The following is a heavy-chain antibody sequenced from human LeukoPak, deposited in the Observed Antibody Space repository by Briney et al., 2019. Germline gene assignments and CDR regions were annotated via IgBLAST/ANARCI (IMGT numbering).Heavy chain of an antibody. CDR2: IYYSGST. D-gene: IGHD2-15*01. V-gene: IGHV4-61*01. Sequence: SETLSLTCTVSGGSISSSSYYWSWIRQPPGTGLEWIGYIYYSGSTNYNPSLKSRVTISVDTSKNQFSLKLSSVTAADTAVYYCARVLGGYCSGGSCYSNWFDPWGQGTLVTVSS. J-gene: IGHJ5*02. CDR1: GGSISSSSYY. CDR3: ARVLGGYCSGGSCYSNWFDP.